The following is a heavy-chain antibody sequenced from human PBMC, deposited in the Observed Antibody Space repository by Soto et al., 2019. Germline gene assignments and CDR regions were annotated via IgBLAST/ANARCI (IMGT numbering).Heavy chain of an antibody. CDR1: GYTFTSYA. CDR2: INAGNGNT. D-gene: IGHD3-16*01. J-gene: IGHJ5*02. Sequence: ASVKVSCKASGYTFTSYAMHWVRQAPGQRLEWMGWINAGNGNTKYSQKFRGRVTITRDTSASTAYMELSSLRSEDTAVYYCARDELHLGELEPWGQGTLVTVSS. V-gene: IGHV1-3*01. CDR3: ARDELHLGELEP.